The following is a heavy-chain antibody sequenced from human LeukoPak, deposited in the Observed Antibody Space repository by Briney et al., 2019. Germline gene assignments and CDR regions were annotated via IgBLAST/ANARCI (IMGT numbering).Heavy chain of an antibody. V-gene: IGHV4-59*01. D-gene: IGHD6-13*01. Sequence: SETLSLTCTVSGGSISSYHWSWIRQPPGKGLEWIGYIYYSGSTNYNPSLKSRVTISVDTSKNQFSLKLSSVTAADTAVYYCARVKGSSWLDNWFDPWGQGTLDTVSS. CDR2: IYYSGST. CDR1: GGSISSYH. J-gene: IGHJ5*02. CDR3: ARVKGSSWLDNWFDP.